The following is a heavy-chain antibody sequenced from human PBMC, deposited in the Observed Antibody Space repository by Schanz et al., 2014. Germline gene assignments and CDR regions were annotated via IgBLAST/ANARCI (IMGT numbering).Heavy chain of an antibody. V-gene: IGHV3-53*01. Sequence: EVQLVESGGGLIQPGGSLRLSCAVSGFTVSTNYMSWVRQAPGKGLEWVSCLYIGGGSTRYADSVKGRFIISRDSSKNTLFLQMNSLRAEDTAVYFCARDEGRDGYNLAFDVWGQGTLVTVSS. CDR3: ARDEGRDGYNLAFDV. CDR2: LYIGGGST. CDR1: GFTVSTNY. J-gene: IGHJ3*01. D-gene: IGHD5-12*01.